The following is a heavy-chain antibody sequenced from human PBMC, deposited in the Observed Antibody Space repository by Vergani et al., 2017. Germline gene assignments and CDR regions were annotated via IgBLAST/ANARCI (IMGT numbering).Heavy chain of an antibody. CDR2: IGSNGGST. J-gene: IGHJ4*02. V-gene: IGHV3-64D*06. CDR1: GFTFSSYA. CDR3: VKSRRYYDSSGYYLDY. Sequence: EVQLVESGGGLVQPGGSLRLSCSASGFTFSSYAMHWVRQAPGKGLEYVSAIGSNGGSTYYADSVKGRFTISRDNSKNTLYLQMSSLRAEDTAVYYCVKSRRYYDSSGYYLDYWGQGTLVTVSS. D-gene: IGHD3-22*01.